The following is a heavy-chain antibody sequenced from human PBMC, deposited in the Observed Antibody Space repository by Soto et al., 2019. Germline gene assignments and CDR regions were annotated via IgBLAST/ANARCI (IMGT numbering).Heavy chain of an antibody. D-gene: IGHD2-15*01. Sequence: QVQLQESGPGLVKPSETLSLTCTVSGGSVSSGSYYWSWIRQPPGKGLEWIGYIYYSGSTNYNPSLKSRVTISVDTSKNQFSLKLSSVTAADTAVYYCARASCSGGSCYSSRRYFDYWGQRTLVTVSS. CDR3: ARASCSGGSCYSSRRYFDY. CDR2: IYYSGST. J-gene: IGHJ4*02. V-gene: IGHV4-61*01. CDR1: GGSVSSGSYY.